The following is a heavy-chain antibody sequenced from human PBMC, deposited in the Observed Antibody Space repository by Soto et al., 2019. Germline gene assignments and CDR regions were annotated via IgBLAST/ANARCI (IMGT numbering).Heavy chain of an antibody. D-gene: IGHD3-16*01. V-gene: IGHV1-69*01. Sequence: VQLVQSGAEVKKPGSSVKVSCRASGRTFSSYALRWVRQAPGQGLEWRGGFSPIYGTANYAQKFQGRVTITADEFQSPAYMELSSLRSEDTAGYYCAIGYDYVWGIYCDYWGQGTLVTASS. CDR1: GRTFSSYA. CDR2: FSPIYGTA. J-gene: IGHJ4*02. CDR3: AIGYDYVWGIYCDY.